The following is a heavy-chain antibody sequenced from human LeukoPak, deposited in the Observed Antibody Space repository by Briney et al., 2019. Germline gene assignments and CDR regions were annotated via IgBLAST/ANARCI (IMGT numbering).Heavy chain of an antibody. D-gene: IGHD2-2*01. J-gene: IGHJ4*02. Sequence: ASVKVSCKASGYTFTGYYMHWVRQAPGQGLEWMGWINPNSGGTNYAQKFQGRVTMTRDTSISTAYMELSRLRSDDTAVYYCARGPDIVVVPAVPGFDYWGQGTLVTVSS. V-gene: IGHV1-2*02. CDR2: INPNSGGT. CDR3: ARGPDIVVVPAVPGFDY. CDR1: GYTFTGYY.